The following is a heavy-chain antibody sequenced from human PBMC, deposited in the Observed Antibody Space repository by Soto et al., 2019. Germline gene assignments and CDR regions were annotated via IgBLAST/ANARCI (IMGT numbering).Heavy chain of an antibody. V-gene: IGHV4-59*01. CDR1: GGSISSYY. Sequence: SETLSLTCTVSGGSISSYYWSWIRQPPGKGLEWIGYIYYSGSTNYNPSLKSRVTISVDTSKNQFSLKLSSVTAADTAVYYCARDLTRYNWFDPWGQGTLVTVSS. CDR2: IYYSGST. J-gene: IGHJ5*02. CDR3: ARDLTRYNWFDP.